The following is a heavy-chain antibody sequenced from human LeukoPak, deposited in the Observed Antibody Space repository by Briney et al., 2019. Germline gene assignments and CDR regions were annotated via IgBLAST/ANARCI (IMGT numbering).Heavy chain of an antibody. CDR1: GFTFSSCG. V-gene: IGHV3-30*02. CDR2: IRYDGSNK. Sequence: GGSLRLSCAASGFTFSSCGMHWVRQAPGKGLEWVAFIRYDGSNKYYADSVKGRFTISRDNSKNTLYLQMNSLRAEDTAVYYCAKVKDIVVVPAATYFDYWGQGTLVTVSS. CDR3: AKVKDIVVVPAATYFDY. D-gene: IGHD2-2*01. J-gene: IGHJ4*02.